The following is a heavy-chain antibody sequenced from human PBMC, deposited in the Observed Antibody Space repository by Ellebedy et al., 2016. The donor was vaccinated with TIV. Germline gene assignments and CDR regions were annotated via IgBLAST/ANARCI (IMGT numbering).Heavy chain of an antibody. CDR2: IWYDGSKK. CDR3: AREIIAFDY. V-gene: IGHV3-33*08. Sequence: GGSLRLSCAASTFTFSSYGMHWVRQAPGKGLEWVAVIWYDGSKKYYAGSVKGRFTISRDNSKNTLYLQMNSLRAEDTAVYYCAREIIAFDYWGQGTLVTVSS. J-gene: IGHJ4*02. CDR1: TFTFSSYG.